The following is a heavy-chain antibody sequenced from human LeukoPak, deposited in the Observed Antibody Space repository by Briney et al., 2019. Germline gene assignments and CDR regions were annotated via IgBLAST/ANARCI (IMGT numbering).Heavy chain of an antibody. D-gene: IGHD2-15*01. CDR3: ARYCSGGNCYSGLLY. CDR2: IRGSGDT. Sequence: GGSLRLSCAASGFTFTSYAMTWVRQAPGRGLEWVSTIRGSGDTYYADSVKGRFTVSRDISKNTLYLQMNNLRAEDTAVYYCARYCSGGNCYSGLLYWGQGTLVAVS. J-gene: IGHJ4*02. CDR1: GFTFTSYA. V-gene: IGHV3-23*01.